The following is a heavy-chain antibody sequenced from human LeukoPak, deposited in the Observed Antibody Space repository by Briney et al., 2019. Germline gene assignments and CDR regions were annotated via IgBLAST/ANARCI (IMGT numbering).Heavy chain of an antibody. CDR2: IIPSFGTA. D-gene: IGHD3-10*01. CDR3: ASAYYGSGSYIGTIDY. J-gene: IGHJ4*02. Sequence: SVKVSCKASGGTFSSYAISWVRQAPGQGLEWMGGIIPSFGTANYAQKVQGRVTITTDESTSTAYMELSSLRSEDTAVYYCASAYYGSGSYIGTIDYWGQGTLVTVSS. CDR1: GGTFSSYA. V-gene: IGHV1-69*05.